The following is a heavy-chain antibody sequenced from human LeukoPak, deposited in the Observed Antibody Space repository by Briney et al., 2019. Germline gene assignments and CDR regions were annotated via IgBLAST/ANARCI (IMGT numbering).Heavy chain of an antibody. Sequence: GGSLRLSCAASGFTFSSYAMSWVRQAPGKGLEWVSGISGSDGSTNYADSVKGRFAISRDNAKNSLYLQMNSLRAEDTAVYYCAREKTYYYDSSGPNDAFDIWGQGTMVTVSS. CDR1: GFTFSSYA. V-gene: IGHV3-23*01. J-gene: IGHJ3*02. D-gene: IGHD3-22*01. CDR2: ISGSDGST. CDR3: AREKTYYYDSSGPNDAFDI.